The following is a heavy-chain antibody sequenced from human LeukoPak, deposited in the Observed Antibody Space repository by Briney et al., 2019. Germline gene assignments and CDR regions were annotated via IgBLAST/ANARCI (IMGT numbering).Heavy chain of an antibody. Sequence: ASVKVSCKASGYTFTSYGISWVRQAPGQGLEWMGWISAYNGNTNYTQKLQGRVTMTTDTSTSTAYMELRSLRSDDTAVYYCARDNYDILTGNFDYWGQGTLVTVSS. CDR3: ARDNYDILTGNFDY. D-gene: IGHD3-9*01. J-gene: IGHJ4*02. V-gene: IGHV1-18*01. CDR1: GYTFTSYG. CDR2: ISAYNGNT.